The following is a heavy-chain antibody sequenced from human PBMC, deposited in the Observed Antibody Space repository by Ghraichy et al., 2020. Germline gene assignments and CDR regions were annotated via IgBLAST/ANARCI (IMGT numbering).Heavy chain of an antibody. CDR1: GYTFTSYG. CDR2: ISAYNGNT. D-gene: IGHD2-2*01. Sequence: ASVKVSCKASGYTFTSYGISWVRQAPGQGLEWMGWISAYNGNTNYAQKLQGRVTMTTDTSTSTAYMELRSLRSDDTAVYYCARVTQLLFSDGMDVWGQGTTVTVSS. V-gene: IGHV1-18*01. J-gene: IGHJ6*02. CDR3: ARVTQLLFSDGMDV.